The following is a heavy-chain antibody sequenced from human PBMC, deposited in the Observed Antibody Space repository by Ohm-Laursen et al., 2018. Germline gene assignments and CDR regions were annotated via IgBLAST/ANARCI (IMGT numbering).Heavy chain of an antibody. CDR3: AKSPTYDFWSGYSPFDY. D-gene: IGHD3-3*01. J-gene: IGHJ4*02. CDR2: ISWNSGSI. CDR1: GFTFSSYA. V-gene: IGHV3-9*01. Sequence: SLRLSCAASGFTFSSYAMHWVRQAPGKGLEWVSGISWNSGSIGYADSVKGRFTISRDNAKNSLYLQMNSLRAEDTALYYCAKSPTYDFWSGYSPFDYWGQGTLVTVSS.